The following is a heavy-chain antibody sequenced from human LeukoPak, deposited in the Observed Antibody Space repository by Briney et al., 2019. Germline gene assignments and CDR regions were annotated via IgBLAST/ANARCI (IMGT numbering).Heavy chain of an antibody. CDR1: GFTFSSYS. Sequence: PGGSLLLSCAASGFTFSSYSMNWVRQAPGKGLEWVSSISSSSSYIYYADSVKGRFTISRDNAKNSLYLQMNSLRAEDTAVYYCARAELGYCSGGSCKYFDYWGQGTLVTVSS. J-gene: IGHJ4*02. CDR3: ARAELGYCSGGSCKYFDY. CDR2: ISSSSSYI. D-gene: IGHD2-15*01. V-gene: IGHV3-21*01.